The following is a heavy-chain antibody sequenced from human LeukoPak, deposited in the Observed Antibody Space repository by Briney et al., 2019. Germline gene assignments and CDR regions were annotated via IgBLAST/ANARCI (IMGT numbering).Heavy chain of an antibody. J-gene: IGHJ6*03. V-gene: IGHV3-21*01. CDR2: ISSSSSYI. CDR3: ARKGIAVAGTAPPGYMDV. CDR1: GFTFSSYA. Sequence: PGGSLRLSCAASGFTFSSYAMTWVRQAPGKGLEWVSSISSSSSYIYYADSVKGRFTISRDNAKNSLYLQVNSLRAEDTAVYYCARKGIAVAGTAPPGYMDVWGKGTTVTISS. D-gene: IGHD6-19*01.